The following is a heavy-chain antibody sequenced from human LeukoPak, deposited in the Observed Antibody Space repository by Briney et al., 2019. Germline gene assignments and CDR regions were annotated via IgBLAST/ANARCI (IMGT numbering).Heavy chain of an antibody. CDR1: GGTFSSYA. D-gene: IGHD5-18*01. CDR3: ARDKRFGATRVDSPMVDAFDI. J-gene: IGHJ3*02. V-gene: IGHV1-69*01. Sequence: GASVTVSCKASGGTFSSYAISWVRQVPGQGLEWMGGIIPIYGIANFAQKFQGRFTMTADDSTSTAYMELNSLRSEDTAVYYCARDKRFGATRVDSPMVDAFDIWGQGTMVTVSS. CDR2: IIPIYGIA.